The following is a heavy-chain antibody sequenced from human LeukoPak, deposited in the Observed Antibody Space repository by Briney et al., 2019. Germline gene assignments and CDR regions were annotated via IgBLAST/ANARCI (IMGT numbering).Heavy chain of an antibody. CDR1: GFTFSSYA. V-gene: IGHV3-48*03. D-gene: IGHD3-10*01. Sequence: PGGSLRLSCAASGFTFSSYAMHWVRQAPGKGLEWVSYISSSGSTIYYADSVKGRFTISRDNAKNSLYLQMNSLRAEDTAVYYCASHYGSGSYGHYYGMDVWGQGTTV. CDR3: ASHYGSGSYGHYYGMDV. CDR2: ISSSGSTI. J-gene: IGHJ6*02.